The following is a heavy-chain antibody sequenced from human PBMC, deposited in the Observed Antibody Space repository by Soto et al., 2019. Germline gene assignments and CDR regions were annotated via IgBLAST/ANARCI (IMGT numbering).Heavy chain of an antibody. J-gene: IGHJ6*02. CDR1: GGSISSGGYS. D-gene: IGHD3-3*01. CDR3: ARGISIFGGVKEGCMDF. V-gene: IGHV4-30-2*01. CDR2: IYHSGST. Sequence: NLSLTCAVSGGSISSGGYSWGWIRQPPGKGLEWTGYIYHSGSTYYNPSLKSRVTISVDRSKNQCSLKLSSVTATDTAVYYCARGISIFGGVKEGCMDFWGQGTTVTVSS.